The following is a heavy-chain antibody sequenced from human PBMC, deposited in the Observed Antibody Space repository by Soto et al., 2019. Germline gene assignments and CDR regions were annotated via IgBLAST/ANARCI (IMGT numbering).Heavy chain of an antibody. J-gene: IGHJ4*02. Sequence: GGSLRLSCAASGFSFSSYWMTWVRQAPGKGLEWVGFIRSKAYGGTTEYAASVKGRFTISRDDSKSIAYLQMNSLKTEDTAVYYCTGKGYCSGGSCYGGDYWGQGTLVTVSS. D-gene: IGHD2-15*01. CDR3: TGKGYCSGGSCYGGDY. CDR1: GFSFSSYW. CDR2: IRSKAYGGTT. V-gene: IGHV3-49*04.